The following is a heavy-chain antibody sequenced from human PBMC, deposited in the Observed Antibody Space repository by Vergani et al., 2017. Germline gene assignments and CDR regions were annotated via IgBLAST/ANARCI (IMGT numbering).Heavy chain of an antibody. D-gene: IGHD6-19*01. V-gene: IGHV1-69*11. CDR1: GGTFSSYA. CDR3: ARDPSPYSSGSYGMDV. CDR2: IIPILGTA. J-gene: IGHJ6*02. Sequence: QVQLVQSGAEVKKPGSSVKVSCKASGGTFSSYAISWVRQAPGQGLEWMGRIIPILGTANYAQKFQGRVTITADESTSTAYMERSSLRSEDTAVYYCARDPSPYSSGSYGMDVWGQGTTVTVSS.